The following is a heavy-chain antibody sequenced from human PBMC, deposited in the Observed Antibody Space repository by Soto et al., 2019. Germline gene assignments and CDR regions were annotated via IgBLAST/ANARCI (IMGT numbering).Heavy chain of an antibody. CDR3: AINYYDTAPY. Sequence: QVQLVQSGADVKKPGSSVKVSCKASGGTFSSYTISWVRQAPGQGLEWMGRIIPILGVANYAHNFQGRVTITADKSTRTAYMELSSLRSEDTAVYYCAINYYDTAPYWGQGTMVTVSS. CDR2: IIPILGVA. J-gene: IGHJ3*01. D-gene: IGHD3-22*01. V-gene: IGHV1-69*02. CDR1: GGTFSSYT.